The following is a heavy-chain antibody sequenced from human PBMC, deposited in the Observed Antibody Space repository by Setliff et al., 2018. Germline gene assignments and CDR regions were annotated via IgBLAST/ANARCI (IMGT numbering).Heavy chain of an antibody. Sequence: ASVKVSCKTSGYSFTSYGISWVRQAPGQGLEWMGWISADNGQTRNVQSFQGRVTMTTDTTTSTAYMELRSLRSDDTAVYYCARLVRYCTRTACQKVAGVESWGQGTLVTVSS. CDR1: GYSFTSYG. CDR3: ARLVRYCTRTACQKVAGVES. V-gene: IGHV1-18*01. J-gene: IGHJ5*01. D-gene: IGHD1-26*01. CDR2: ISADNGQT.